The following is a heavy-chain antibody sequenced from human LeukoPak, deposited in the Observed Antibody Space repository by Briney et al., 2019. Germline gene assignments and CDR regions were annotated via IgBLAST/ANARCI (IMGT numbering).Heavy chain of an antibody. Sequence: SETLSLTCAVSGGSISSGGYSWSWIRQPPGKGLEWSGYIYHSGSTYYNPSLKSRVTISVDRSKNQFSLKLSSVTAADTAVYYCARVARFGESGQRYNWFDPWGQGTLVTVSS. CDR1: GGSISSGGYS. D-gene: IGHD3-10*01. J-gene: IGHJ5*02. CDR3: ARVARFGESGQRYNWFDP. CDR2: IYHSGST. V-gene: IGHV4-30-2*01.